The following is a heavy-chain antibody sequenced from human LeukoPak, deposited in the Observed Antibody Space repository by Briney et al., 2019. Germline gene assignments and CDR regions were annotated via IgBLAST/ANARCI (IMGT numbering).Heavy chain of an antibody. CDR2: ISGSGGST. J-gene: IGHJ3*02. CDR3: ALNGREVPSGAFDI. Sequence: GGSLRLSCAASGFTFSNYAMSWVRQAPGKGLEWVSAISGSGGSTYYADSVKGRITISRDNSKNTLYLQMNSLRAEDTAVYYCALNGREVPSGAFDIWGQGTMVTVSS. D-gene: IGHD3-16*02. V-gene: IGHV3-23*01. CDR1: GFTFSNYA.